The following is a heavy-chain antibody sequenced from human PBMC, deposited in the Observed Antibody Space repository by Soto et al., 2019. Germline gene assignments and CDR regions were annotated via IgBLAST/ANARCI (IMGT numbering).Heavy chain of an antibody. CDR1: GFTFSSYG. CDR2: ISYDGSNK. J-gene: IGHJ6*02. CDR3: STVPKGKQLADYYYYGMDV. Sequence: GGSLRLSCAASGFTFSSYGMHWVRQAPGKGLEWVAVISYDGSNKYYADSVKGRFTISRDNSKNTLYLQMNSLRAEDTAAYYCSTVPKGKQLADYYYYGMDVWGQGTTVTVSS. D-gene: IGHD6-6*01. V-gene: IGHV3-30*03.